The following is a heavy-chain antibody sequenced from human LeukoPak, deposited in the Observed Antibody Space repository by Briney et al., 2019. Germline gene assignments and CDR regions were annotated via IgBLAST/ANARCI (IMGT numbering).Heavy chain of an antibody. D-gene: IGHD2-2*01. CDR1: GYNFSIFG. Sequence: GASVKVSCKASGYNFSIFGIGWVRQAPGQGLEWMGWINAYNGNTKYAQNLQGRVAMTTDTSTSTAYMELRSLRSDDTAVYYCARVGVVVPANWFDPWGQGTLVTVSS. CDR3: ARVGVVVPANWFDP. CDR2: INAYNGNT. V-gene: IGHV1-18*01. J-gene: IGHJ5*02.